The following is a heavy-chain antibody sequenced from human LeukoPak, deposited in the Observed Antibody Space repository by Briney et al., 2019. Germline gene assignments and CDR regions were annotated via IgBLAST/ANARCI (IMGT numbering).Heavy chain of an antibody. CDR2: TYYSGST. D-gene: IGHD3-22*01. CDR3: ARRLHYYYDSSGSMSDAFDI. Sequence: PSETLSLTCTVSGGSISSHYWSWIRQPPGKGLEWIGYTYYSGSTNYNPSLKSRVTISVDTSKNQFSLKLSSVTAADTAVYYCARRLHYYYDSSGSMSDAFDIWGQGTMVTVSS. V-gene: IGHV4-59*11. CDR1: GGSISSHY. J-gene: IGHJ3*02.